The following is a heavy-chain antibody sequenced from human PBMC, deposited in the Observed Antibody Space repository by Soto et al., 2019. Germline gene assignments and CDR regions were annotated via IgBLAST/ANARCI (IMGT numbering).Heavy chain of an antibody. Sequence: ASVKVSCKASGYTFTGYYMHWVRQAPGQGLEWMGWINPNSGGTNYAQKFQGWVTMTRDTSISTAYMELSRLRSDDTAVYYCARDYYDSSGYYYYFDYWGQGTLVTVSS. J-gene: IGHJ4*02. CDR3: ARDYYDSSGYYYYFDY. D-gene: IGHD3-22*01. V-gene: IGHV1-2*04. CDR1: GYTFTGYY. CDR2: INPNSGGT.